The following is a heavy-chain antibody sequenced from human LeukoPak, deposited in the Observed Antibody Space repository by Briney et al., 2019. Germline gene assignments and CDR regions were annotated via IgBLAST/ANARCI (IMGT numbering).Heavy chain of an antibody. CDR1: GGTFSSYA. J-gene: IGHJ4*02. CDR3: TTDSRWELLRLDY. CDR2: IIPILGIA. D-gene: IGHD3-10*01. V-gene: IGHV1-69*04. Sequence: GASVKVSCKASGGTFSSYAISWVRQAPGQGLEWMGRIIPILGIANYAQKFQGRVTITADKSTSAAYMELSSLRSEDTAVYYCTTDSRWELLRLDYWGQGTLVTVSS.